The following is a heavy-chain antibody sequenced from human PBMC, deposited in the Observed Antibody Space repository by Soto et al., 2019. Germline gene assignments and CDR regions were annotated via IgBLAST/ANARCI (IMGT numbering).Heavy chain of an antibody. Sequence: RLSCAACGFTFSNYWMSWARQAPGRGLEWVANINQDATRQSYVDSVEGRFSISRDNAKNSIYLQLSNLRVDDTAVYYCARVGLIDVNKPITLEFWGQGTLVTVSS. V-gene: IGHV3-7*03. D-gene: IGHD3-10*01. CDR3: ARVGLIDVNKPITLEF. CDR1: GFTFSNYW. CDR2: INQDATRQ. J-gene: IGHJ4*02.